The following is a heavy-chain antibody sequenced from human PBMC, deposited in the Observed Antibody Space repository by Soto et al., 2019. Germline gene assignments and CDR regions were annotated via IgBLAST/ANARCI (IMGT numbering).Heavy chain of an antibody. CDR1: GGSICSYY. J-gene: IGHJ4*02. CDR3: ARLGGSYAVPHFDY. CDR2: IYYSGST. D-gene: IGHD1-26*01. Sequence: PSETLSLTCTVSGGSICSYYCSWIRQPPGKGLEWIGYIYYSGSTNYNPSLKSRVTISVDTSKNQFSLKLSSVTAADTAVYYCARLGGSYAVPHFDYWGQGTLVTVSS. V-gene: IGHV4-59*08.